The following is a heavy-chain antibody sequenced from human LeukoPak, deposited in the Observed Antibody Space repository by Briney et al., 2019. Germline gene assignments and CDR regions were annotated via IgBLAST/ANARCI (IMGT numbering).Heavy chain of an antibody. CDR2: INWSGDTT. CDR3: ARVNYYDSSGYNFFDN. Sequence: GSLRLSCAVSGFTFSDAGMSWVRQAPGKGLEWVSGINWSGDTTHYAESVKGRFTISRDNAKKSVSLQMNSLRADDTALYYCARVNYYDSSGYNFFDNWGQGTLVTVSS. J-gene: IGHJ4*02. D-gene: IGHD3-22*01. V-gene: IGHV3-20*04. CDR1: GFTFSDAG.